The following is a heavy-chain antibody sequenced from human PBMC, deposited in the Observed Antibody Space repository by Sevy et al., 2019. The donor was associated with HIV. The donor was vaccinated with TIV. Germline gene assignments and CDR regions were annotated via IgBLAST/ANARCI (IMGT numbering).Heavy chain of an antibody. CDR2: VYHTGST. V-gene: IGHV4-61*01. D-gene: IGHD3-22*01. CDR3: AREPYFFDKSGYYWDY. Sequence: SETLSLTCAVSGVSVSSDTYYWSWIQQPPGKGLEWIGYVYHTGSTNYSPSFKSRVTISVDTSKTQFSLRLFSVAAADTAVYYCAREPYFFDKSGYYWDYWGQGALVTVSS. CDR1: GVSVSSDTYY. J-gene: IGHJ4*02.